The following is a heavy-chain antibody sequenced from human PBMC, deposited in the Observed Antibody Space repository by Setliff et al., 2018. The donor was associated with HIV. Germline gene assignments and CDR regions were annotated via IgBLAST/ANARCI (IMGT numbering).Heavy chain of an antibody. J-gene: IGHJ6*03. CDR2: IYTSGIT. Sequence: TVSGDSISSYYWSWIRQPPGKGLEWIGYIYTSGITDYNPSLKSRVTISGDTSKNQFSLKLSSVTAADTAVHYCARDRRGYYYGSGSCYMDVWGTGTTVTVSS. D-gene: IGHD3-10*01. CDR3: ARDRRGYYYGSGSCYMDV. V-gene: IGHV4-4*08. CDR1: GDSISSYY.